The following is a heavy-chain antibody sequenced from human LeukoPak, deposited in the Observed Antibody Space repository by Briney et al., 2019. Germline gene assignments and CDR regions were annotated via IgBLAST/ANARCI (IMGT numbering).Heavy chain of an antibody. CDR1: GGSFSGYY. Sequence: SETLSLTCAVYGGSFSGYYWSWIRQPPGKGLEWIGEINHSGSTNYNPSLKSRVTISVDTSKNQFSLKLSSVTAADTAVYYCARRGAGWFGELGAFDIWGQGTMVTVSS. V-gene: IGHV4-34*01. J-gene: IGHJ3*02. CDR3: ARRGAGWFGELGAFDI. D-gene: IGHD3-10*01. CDR2: INHSGST.